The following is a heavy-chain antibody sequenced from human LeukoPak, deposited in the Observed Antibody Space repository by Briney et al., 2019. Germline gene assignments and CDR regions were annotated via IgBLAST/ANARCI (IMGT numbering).Heavy chain of an antibody. J-gene: IGHJ6*03. CDR1: GFSFSDYY. D-gene: IGHD3/OR15-3a*01. CDR2: ISSSGKTI. Sequence: GGSETLSCAASGFSFSDYYMTWIRQAPGKGLEWVSYISSSGKTIYYADSVKGRFTISRDSAKKSLYLQMNSLRAEDTAMYYCARMGWASRDWGIYYMDIWAKGNPVTVS. V-gene: IGHV3-11*04. CDR3: ARMGWASRDWGIYYMDI.